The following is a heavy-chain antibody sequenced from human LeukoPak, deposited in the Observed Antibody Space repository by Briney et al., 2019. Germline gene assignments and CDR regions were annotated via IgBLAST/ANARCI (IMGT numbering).Heavy chain of an antibody. CDR3: ARDDLPWGYFDY. J-gene: IGHJ4*02. CDR2: ISGSGGST. Sequence: QSGGSLRLSCAASGFTFSSYGMSWVRQAPGKGLEWVSAISGSGGSTYYADSVKGRFTISRDNSKNTLYLQMNNLRAEDTAIYYCARDDLPWGYFDYWGQGTLVTVSS. D-gene: IGHD3/OR15-3a*01. CDR1: GFTFSSYG. V-gene: IGHV3-23*01.